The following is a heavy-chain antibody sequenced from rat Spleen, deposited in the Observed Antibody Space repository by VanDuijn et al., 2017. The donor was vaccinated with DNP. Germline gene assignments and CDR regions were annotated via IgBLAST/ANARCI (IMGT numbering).Heavy chain of an antibody. V-gene: IGHV2-15*01. J-gene: IGHJ2*01. CDR1: GFSLTSHT. CDR2: IWGGGST. Sequence: QVQVKESGPGLVQPSQTLSLTCTVSGFSLTSHTVSWVLQPPGKGLEWIAAIWGGGSTDYNSALKSRPRISRDTTKSQVLLKMNSLQTEDTAMYFCARWHLYLSYFDYWGQGVMVTVSS. CDR3: ARWHLYLSYFDY. D-gene: IGHD1-2*01.